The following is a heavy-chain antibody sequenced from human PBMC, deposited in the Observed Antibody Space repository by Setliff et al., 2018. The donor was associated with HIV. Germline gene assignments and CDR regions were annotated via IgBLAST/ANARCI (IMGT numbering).Heavy chain of an antibody. J-gene: IGHJ4*02. CDR1: GFTFSSYA. D-gene: IGHD6-19*01. Sequence: GGSLRLSCAASGFTFSSYAMSWVRQTPGKGLEWVSFISSSAGSTYYSDSVKGRFTISRDNSKNMLYLQMNSLRAEDTAVYYCANMQWASNAWYSFDYWGQGALVTVSS. CDR3: ANMQWASNAWYSFDY. CDR2: ISSSAGST. V-gene: IGHV3-23*01.